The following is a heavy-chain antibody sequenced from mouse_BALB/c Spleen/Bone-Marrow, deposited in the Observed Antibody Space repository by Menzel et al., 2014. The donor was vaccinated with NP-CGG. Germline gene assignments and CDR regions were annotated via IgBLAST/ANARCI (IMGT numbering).Heavy chain of an antibody. D-gene: IGHD2-2*01. CDR2: INPSNGRA. CDR3: ARAGGYDGFAY. J-gene: IGHJ3*01. Sequence: VQLQQSGAELVKPGASVKLSCKASGYTFTRYWMHWVKQRPGQGLEWIGEINPSNGRADYNEKFRSKATLTVDRSSSTAYMQLSSLTSEDSAVYYCARAGGYDGFAYWGQGTLVTVSA. V-gene: IGHV1S81*02. CDR1: GYTFTRYW.